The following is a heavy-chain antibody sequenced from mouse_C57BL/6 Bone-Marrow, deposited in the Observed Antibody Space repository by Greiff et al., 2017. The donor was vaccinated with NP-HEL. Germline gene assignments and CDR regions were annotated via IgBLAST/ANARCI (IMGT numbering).Heavy chain of an antibody. D-gene: IGHD2-2*01. Sequence: DVQLQESGTVLARPGASVKMSCKTSGYTFTSYWMHWVKQRPGPGLEWIGAIYPGNSDTSYNQKFQGKAKLTAVTSASTAYMELSSLTNEDSAVYYCTRWLPLYYAMDYWGQGTSVTVSS. J-gene: IGHJ4*01. CDR1: GYTFTSYW. V-gene: IGHV1-5*01. CDR2: IYPGNSDT. CDR3: TRWLPLYYAMDY.